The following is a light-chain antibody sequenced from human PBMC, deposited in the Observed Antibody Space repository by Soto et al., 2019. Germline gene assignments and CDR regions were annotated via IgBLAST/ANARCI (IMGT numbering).Light chain of an antibody. V-gene: IGKV3-20*01. J-gene: IGKJ5*01. CDR3: LQYGSSPHT. CDR1: QSVSSNY. CDR2: GAS. Sequence: EIVLTQSPGTLSLSPGGRTYLXCKTSQSVSSNYLAWFQQKPGQAPRLLISGASNRASDIPDRFSGSGSWTDFTLTISRLEPEDFAVYYCLQYGSSPHTFGQGTRLEIK.